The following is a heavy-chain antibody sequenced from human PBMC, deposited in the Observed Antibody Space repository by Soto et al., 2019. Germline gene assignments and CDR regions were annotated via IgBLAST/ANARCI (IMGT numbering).Heavy chain of an antibody. V-gene: IGHV3-7*03. CDR2: IKEDGSEK. CDR3: ARPLYGSGSVWFDP. Sequence: GGSLRLSCSASGFTFSGHWMTWVRQAPGKGLEWVANIKEDGSEKYYVDSVKGRFTISRDNPKNSLYLQMNSLRADDTAVYYCARPLYGSGSVWFDPWGQGTLVTVSS. J-gene: IGHJ5*02. CDR1: GFTFSGHW. D-gene: IGHD3-10*01.